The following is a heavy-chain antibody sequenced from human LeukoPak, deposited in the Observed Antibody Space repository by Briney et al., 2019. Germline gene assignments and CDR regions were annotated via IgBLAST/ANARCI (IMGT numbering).Heavy chain of an antibody. J-gene: IGHJ4*02. CDR3: ARGVGSGSRLRAGDY. CDR2: IYSGGST. CDR1: GFTFSSNY. Sequence: PGGSLRLSCAASGFTFSSNYMSWVRQAPGKGLEWVSVIYSGGSTYYADSVKGPFTISRDNSKNTLYLQMNSLRAEDTAVYYCARGVGSGSRLRAGDYWGQGTLVTVSS. D-gene: IGHD1-26*01. V-gene: IGHV3-53*01.